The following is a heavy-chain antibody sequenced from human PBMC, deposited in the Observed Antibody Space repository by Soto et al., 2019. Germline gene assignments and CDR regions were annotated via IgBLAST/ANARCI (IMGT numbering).Heavy chain of an antibody. CDR3: ARQLGGDFWSGYYYYYGMDV. Sequence: SETLCLSCTVSGGSSSSSSYYWGWIRQPPGKGLEWIGSIYYSGSTYYNPSLKSRVTISVDTSKNQFSLKLSSVTAADTAVYYCARQLGGDFWSGYYYYYGMDVWGQGTTVTVSS. CDR2: IYYSGST. J-gene: IGHJ6*02. D-gene: IGHD3-3*01. CDR1: GGSSSSSSYY. V-gene: IGHV4-39*01.